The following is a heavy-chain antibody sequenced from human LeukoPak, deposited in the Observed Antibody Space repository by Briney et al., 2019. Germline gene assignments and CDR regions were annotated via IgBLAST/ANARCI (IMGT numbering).Heavy chain of an antibody. Sequence: SETLSLTCTVSGGSISSGSYYWSWIRQPAGKGLEWIGRVYSSGSTDYNPSLKSRLSISVDTSKNQFSLKLTSVTAADTAVYYCARGVNSGYFDYCGQGTLVTVSS. CDR2: VYSSGST. V-gene: IGHV4-61*10. CDR3: ARGVNSGYFDY. CDR1: GGSISSGSYY. J-gene: IGHJ4*02. D-gene: IGHD1-26*01.